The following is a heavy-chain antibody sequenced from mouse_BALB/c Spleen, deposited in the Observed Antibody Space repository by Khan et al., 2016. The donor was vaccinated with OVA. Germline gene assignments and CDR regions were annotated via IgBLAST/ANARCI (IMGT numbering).Heavy chain of an antibody. D-gene: IGHD1-1*01. Sequence: VQLKESGPELVKPGASVKIPCKASGYTFTDYNMDWVKLSHGKSLEWIGDINPNNGYTIYNQKFKGKATLTVDKSSSTAYMELRSLTSEDTAVYYCARGVYGSRRAWFAYWGQGTLVTVSA. J-gene: IGHJ3*01. CDR3: ARGVYGSRRAWFAY. CDR2: INPNNGYT. V-gene: IGHV1-18*01. CDR1: GYTFTDYN.